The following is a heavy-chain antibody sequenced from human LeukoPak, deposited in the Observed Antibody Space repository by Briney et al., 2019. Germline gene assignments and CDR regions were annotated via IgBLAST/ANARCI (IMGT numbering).Heavy chain of an antibody. V-gene: IGHV3-23*01. J-gene: IGHJ4*02. CDR1: GFTFSSYA. D-gene: IGHD2-8*02. CDR2: ISYAGSSS. Sequence: GGSLRLSCAASGFTFSSYAMTWVRQAPGKGQEWVSTISYAGSSSYYADSVKGRFTISRDNSKNTLYLQMGSLRAEDTAIYYCGKDSRTGGPRAFDSWGQGTLVTVSS. CDR3: GKDSRTGGPRAFDS.